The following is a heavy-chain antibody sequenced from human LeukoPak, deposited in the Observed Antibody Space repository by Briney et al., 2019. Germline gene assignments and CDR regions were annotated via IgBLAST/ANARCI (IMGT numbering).Heavy chain of an antibody. CDR3: ARGRVSSSTWYSTYYYFFYMDF. Sequence: SETLSLTCTVSDDSITMNYWTWIRQPPGKGLEWIGYVDHTGSTRFNPSLHGRVSISRDTSKNFFSLRLRSVTAADTAVYFCARGRVSSSTWYSTYYYFFYMDFWGKGTTVTVSS. CDR2: VDHTGST. J-gene: IGHJ6*03. D-gene: IGHD4-11*01. CDR1: DDSITMNY. V-gene: IGHV4-59*01.